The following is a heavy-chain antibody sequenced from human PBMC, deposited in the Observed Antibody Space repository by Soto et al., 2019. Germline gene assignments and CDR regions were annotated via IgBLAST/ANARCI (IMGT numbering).Heavy chain of an antibody. CDR3: ASYHYYDFRIGSRHYMDV. Sequence: QVHLEQWGAGLLKPSETLSLTCAVYGGSLSGYFWSWVRQPPGKGLEWIGEINNSGSTNYNPSLKIRVTISSDTSKHQFSLRLSSVTAADSGIYYCASYHYYDFRIGSRHYMDVWGRGTTVTVSS. J-gene: IGHJ6*03. CDR2: INNSGST. CDR1: GGSLSGYF. D-gene: IGHD3-3*01. V-gene: IGHV4-34*01.